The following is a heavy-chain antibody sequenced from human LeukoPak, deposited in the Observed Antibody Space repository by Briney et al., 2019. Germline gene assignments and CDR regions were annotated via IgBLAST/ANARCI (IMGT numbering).Heavy chain of an antibody. D-gene: IGHD5-12*01. J-gene: IGHJ4*02. V-gene: IGHV3-23*01. CDR1: GFTFSNYA. CDR3: ARVAGYSGYEPGYFED. Sequence: GGSLRLSCAASGFTFSNYAMAWVRQAPGKGLEWVSSVSGTGGTTYHADSVKGRLTISRDNSNNTLCLQMNSLRAEDTAVYYCARVAGYSGYEPGYFEDWGQGTLVTVSS. CDR2: VSGTGGTT.